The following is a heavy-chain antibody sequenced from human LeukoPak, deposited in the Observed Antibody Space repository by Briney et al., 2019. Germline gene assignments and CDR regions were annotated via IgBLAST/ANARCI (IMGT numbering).Heavy chain of an antibody. V-gene: IGHV3-23*01. Sequence: GGSLRLSCEASGFTFSNHGMHWVRQAPGKGLEWVSVISGSGGTTYYSDSVKGRFTISRDNSKNTLYLQMNSLRAEDTAVFYCAKKAAAGSGDDYFDYWGQGILVTVSS. D-gene: IGHD6-13*01. J-gene: IGHJ4*02. CDR3: AKKAAAGSGDDYFDY. CDR1: GFTFSNHG. CDR2: ISGSGGTT.